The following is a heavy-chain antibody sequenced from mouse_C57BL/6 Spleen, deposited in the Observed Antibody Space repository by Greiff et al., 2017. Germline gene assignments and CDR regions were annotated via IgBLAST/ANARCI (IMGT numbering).Heavy chain of an antibody. Sequence: VKLQQSGAELVRPGASVKLSCTASGFNIKDYYMHWVKQRPEQGLEWIGRIDPGNGDTEYAAKFQGKATLTADKSSSTAYMQLSSLTSEDSAVYYCATWSEYDPAWFAYWGQGTLVTVSA. D-gene: IGHD2-4*01. CDR1: GFNIKDYY. V-gene: IGHV14-1*01. J-gene: IGHJ3*01. CDR2: IDPGNGDT. CDR3: ATWSEYDPAWFAY.